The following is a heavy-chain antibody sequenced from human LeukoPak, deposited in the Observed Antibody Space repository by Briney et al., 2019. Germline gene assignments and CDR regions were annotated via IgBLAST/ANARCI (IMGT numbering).Heavy chain of an antibody. Sequence: PSETLSLTCTVSGGSISSYYWSWIRQPPGKGLEWLGYIYYSGSTYYNPSLKSRVTMSVDTSKNQFPLNLTSVTAADTAVYYCARHGSSGWYEVDYWGQGTLVTVSS. J-gene: IGHJ4*02. CDR3: ARHGSSGWYEVDY. D-gene: IGHD6-19*01. CDR1: GGSISSYY. CDR2: IYYSGST. V-gene: IGHV4-59*08.